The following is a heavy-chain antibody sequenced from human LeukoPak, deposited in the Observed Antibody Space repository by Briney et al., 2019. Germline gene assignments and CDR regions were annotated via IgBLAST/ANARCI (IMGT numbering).Heavy chain of an antibody. CDR1: GFTVSNNY. D-gene: IGHD2-2*01. Sequence: PGGSLRLPCVVSGFTVSNNYMSWVRQAPRRGLEWVSLIYSGGSTYYADSVKGRFTISRDNAKNSLYLQMNSLRAEDTAVYYCARDQIYCSSTSCYAKHDYYYYGMDVWGQGTTVTVSS. CDR3: ARDQIYCSSTSCYAKHDYYYYGMDV. J-gene: IGHJ6*02. CDR2: IYSGGST. V-gene: IGHV3-53*01.